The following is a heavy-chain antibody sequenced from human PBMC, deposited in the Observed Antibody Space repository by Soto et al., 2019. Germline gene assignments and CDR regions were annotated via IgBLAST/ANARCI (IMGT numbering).Heavy chain of an antibody. CDR3: ARDDDFWSGYHPGGH. V-gene: IGHV1-46*03. CDR1: GYTFTSYY. D-gene: IGHD3-3*01. J-gene: IGHJ4*02. Sequence: ASVKVSCKASGYTFTSYYMHWVRQAPGQGLEWMGIINPSGGSTSYAQKFQGRVTVTRDTSTSTVYMELSSLRSEDTAVYYCARDDDFWSGYHPGGHWGQGTLVTVSS. CDR2: INPSGGST.